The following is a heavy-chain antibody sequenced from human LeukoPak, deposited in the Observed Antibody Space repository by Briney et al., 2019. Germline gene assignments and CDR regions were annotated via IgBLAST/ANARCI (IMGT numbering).Heavy chain of an antibody. V-gene: IGHV4-39*01. Sequence: PSETLSLTCTVSGGSISSGSYYWSWIRQPAGKGLEWIGRIYYSGSTYYNPSLKSRVTISVDTSKNQFSLKLSSVTAADTAVYYCARNMEHYYYYYMDVWGKGTTVTVSS. J-gene: IGHJ6*03. CDR1: GGSISSGSYY. CDR3: ARNMEHYYYYYMDV. CDR2: IYYSGST. D-gene: IGHD1-1*01.